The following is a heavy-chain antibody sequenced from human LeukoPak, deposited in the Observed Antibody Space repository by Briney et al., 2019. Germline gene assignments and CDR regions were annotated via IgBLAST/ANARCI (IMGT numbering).Heavy chain of an antibody. CDR1: GFNGSSND. CDR2: IRSGGDT. J-gene: IGHJ4*02. Sequence: PGGYLRCSCAASGFNGSSNDMTRVRPTPGNERKWVATIRSGGDTYYADSVKGRFTISRDKSKNTLYLQISSLRAEDTAVFYCARDRPGAAYSDYWGQGTLVIVSS. D-gene: IGHD2-15*01. CDR3: ARDRPGAAYSDY. V-gene: IGHV3-66*01.